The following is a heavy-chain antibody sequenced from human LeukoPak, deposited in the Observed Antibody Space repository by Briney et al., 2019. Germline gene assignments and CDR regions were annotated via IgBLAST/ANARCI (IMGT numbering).Heavy chain of an antibody. V-gene: IGHV4-30-4*08. Sequence: SQTLSLTCTVSGGSISSGDYYWSWIRQPPGKGLEWIRYIYYSGSTYYNPSLKSRATISVDTSKNQFSLKVSSVTAARTAVYVCARGVVNCSRTSCSEAYFDYWGQGTLVTVSS. CDR2: IYYSGST. CDR1: GGSISSGDYY. J-gene: IGHJ4*02. CDR3: ARGVVNCSRTSCSEAYFDY. D-gene: IGHD2-2*01.